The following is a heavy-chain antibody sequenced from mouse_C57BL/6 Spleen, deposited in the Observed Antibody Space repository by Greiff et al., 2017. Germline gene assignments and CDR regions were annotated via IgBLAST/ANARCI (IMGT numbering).Heavy chain of an antibody. CDR1: GYTFTDYY. CDR2: INPNNGGT. J-gene: IGHJ4*01. V-gene: IGHV1-26*01. D-gene: IGHD1-1*01. Sequence: VQLKQSGPELVKPGASVKISCKASGYTFTDYYMNWVKQSHGKSLEWIGDINPNNGGTSYNQKFKGKATLTVDKSSSTAYMDLRSLTSEDTAVYYCAAEYYGSSSYAMDYGGQGTSVTVSS. CDR3: AAEYYGSSSYAMDY.